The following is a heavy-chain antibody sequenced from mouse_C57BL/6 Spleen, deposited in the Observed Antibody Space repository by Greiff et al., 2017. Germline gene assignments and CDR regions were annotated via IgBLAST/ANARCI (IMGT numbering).Heavy chain of an antibody. V-gene: IGHV1-39*01. D-gene: IGHD2-14*01. J-gene: IGHJ4*01. Sequence: VQLQQSGPELVKPGASVKISCKASGYSFTDYNMNWVKQSNGKSLEWIGVINPNYGTTSYNQKFKGKATLTVDQSSSTAYIQLNSLTSEASAVYYCARGGIYYSYDNEDCYAMNYRGQGTSVTVSS. CDR2: INPNYGTT. CDR1: GYSFTDYN. CDR3: ARGGIYYSYDNEDCYAMNY.